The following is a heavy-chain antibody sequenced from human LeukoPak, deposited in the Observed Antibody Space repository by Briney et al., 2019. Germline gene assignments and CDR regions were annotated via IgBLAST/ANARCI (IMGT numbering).Heavy chain of an antibody. J-gene: IGHJ5*02. V-gene: IGHV3-53*05. Sequence: PGGSLRLSCAASGFTFSSYAMTWVRQAPGKGLEWVSVIYSGGSTYYADSVKGRFTISRDNSKNTLYLQMNSLRSEDTAVYYCARAWYSSYNWFDPWGQGTLVTVSS. D-gene: IGHD6-19*01. CDR3: ARAWYSSYNWFDP. CDR1: GFTFSSYA. CDR2: IYSGGST.